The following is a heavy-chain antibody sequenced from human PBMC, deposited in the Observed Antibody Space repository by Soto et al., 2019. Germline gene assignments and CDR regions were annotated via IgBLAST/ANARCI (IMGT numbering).Heavy chain of an antibody. CDR3: AHLGITGTTSWFDP. D-gene: IGHD1-20*01. CDR1: GFSLNTRGVG. V-gene: IGHV2-5*02. CDR2: TYWDDDK. J-gene: IGHJ5*02. Sequence: QITLKESGPTLVKPTQTLTLTCTFSGFSLNTRGVGVGWIRQPPGKALEWLALTYWDDDKRYSPSLKSRLTLTQDTAKTQVVLTMINVDAVDTATYYCAHLGITGTTSWFDPWGQGTLVTVSS.